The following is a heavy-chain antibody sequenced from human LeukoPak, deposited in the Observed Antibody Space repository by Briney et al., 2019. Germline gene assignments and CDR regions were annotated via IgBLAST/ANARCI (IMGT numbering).Heavy chain of an antibody. CDR1: GGSISSGGYY. Sequence: SPSETLSLTCTVSGGSISSGGYYWSWIRQHPGKGLEWIGYIYYSGSTYYNPSLKSRVTISVDTSKNQFSLKLSSVTAADTAVYSCASVLPSGDDYWAGETLVTVSS. J-gene: IGHJ4*02. V-gene: IGHV4-31*03. CDR2: IYYSGST. CDR3: ASVLPSGDDY. D-gene: IGHD3-10*01.